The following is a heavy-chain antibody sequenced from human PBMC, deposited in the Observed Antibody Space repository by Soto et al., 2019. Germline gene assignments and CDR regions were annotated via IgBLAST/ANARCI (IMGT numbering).Heavy chain of an antibody. J-gene: IGHJ4*02. D-gene: IGHD2-15*01. CDR1: GFIFSEYA. V-gene: IGHV3-33*01. CDR2: IWYDGRNK. CDR3: ARARTPGFCSGGSCYALDY. Sequence: QVQLVESGGGAVQPGTYLRLSCEASGFIFSEYAMHWVRQAPGKGLEWVTFIWYDGRNKYYEKSVRGRFTISRDNSKNLLFLQMSGLGVEDTAVYYCARARTPGFCSGGSCYALDYWGRGTLVTVSS.